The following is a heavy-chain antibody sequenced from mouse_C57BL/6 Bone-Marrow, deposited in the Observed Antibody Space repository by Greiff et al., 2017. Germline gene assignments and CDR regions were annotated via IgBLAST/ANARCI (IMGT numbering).Heavy chain of an antibody. J-gene: IGHJ3*01. CDR3: AREGYYGQFAY. Sequence: QVQLQQPGAELVKPGASVKLSCKASGYTFTSYWMHWVKQRPGQGLEWIGMIHPNSGSTNDNEKFKSKATLTVDKSSSTAYMQLSSLTSEDSAVYYCAREGYYGQFAYWGQGTLVTVSA. CDR1: GYTFTSYW. D-gene: IGHD1-1*01. CDR2: IHPNSGST. V-gene: IGHV1-64*01.